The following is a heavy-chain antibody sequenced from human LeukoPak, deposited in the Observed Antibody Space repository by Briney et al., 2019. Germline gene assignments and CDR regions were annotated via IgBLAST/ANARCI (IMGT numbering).Heavy chain of an antibody. CDR3: ARGRGLTLSYHYFDY. J-gene: IGHJ4*02. Sequence: PGGSLRLSCAASGFSFSSYAMNWVRQAPGKGLEWVSAISGCGESIYYADSVKGRFTISRDNSKNTLYLQLNSLRDEDTAVYYCARGRGLTLSYHYFDYWGQGTLVTVSS. CDR1: GFSFSSYA. V-gene: IGHV3-23*01. CDR2: ISGCGESI. D-gene: IGHD3-10*01.